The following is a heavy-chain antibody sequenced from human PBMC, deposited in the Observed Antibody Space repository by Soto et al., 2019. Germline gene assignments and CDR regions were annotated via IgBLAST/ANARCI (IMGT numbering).Heavy chain of an antibody. CDR3: TRDRSWIQLWSTINWFDP. CDR1: GFTFGDYA. V-gene: IGHV3-49*04. Sequence: RSLRLSCTASGFTFGDYAMSWVRQAPGKGLEWVGFIRSKAYGGTTEYAASVKGRFTISRDDSKSIAYLQMNSLKTEDTAVYYCTRDRSWIQLWSTINWFDPWGRGTLVTVS. J-gene: IGHJ5*02. D-gene: IGHD5-18*01. CDR2: IRSKAYGGTT.